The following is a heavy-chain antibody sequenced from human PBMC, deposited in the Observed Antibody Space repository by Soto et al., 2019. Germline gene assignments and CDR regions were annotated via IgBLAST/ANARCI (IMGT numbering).Heavy chain of an antibody. D-gene: IGHD2-15*01. CDR2: IYYSGST. J-gene: IGHJ4*02. V-gene: IGHV4-59*01. CDR1: GGSISNYY. Sequence: PSETMSLTCTVSGGSISNYYWSWIRQPPGKGLEWIGFIYYSGSTNYNPSLKSRVTISVDTSKNQFSLKRTSVTAADTAVYYCARVLEDCSGGSCYPVGYFASWGQGPLVPVS. CDR3: ARVLEDCSGGSCYPVGYFAS.